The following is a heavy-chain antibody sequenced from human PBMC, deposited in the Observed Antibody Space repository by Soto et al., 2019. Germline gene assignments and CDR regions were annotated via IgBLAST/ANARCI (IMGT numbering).Heavy chain of an antibody. CDR2: FYYRGST. V-gene: IGHV4-39*01. CDR1: GGSIISSTNY. CDR3: ARQLPGAWAVRRIDC. J-gene: IGHJ4*02. D-gene: IGHD6-6*01. Sequence: SETLSLTCTVSGGSIISSTNYWGWLRQPPGKGLEWIGSFYYRGSTYYNPSLTSRLTISVDTSNNHFSLKLSSVTAADTAIYYCARQLPGAWAVRRIDCWGQGILVTVSS.